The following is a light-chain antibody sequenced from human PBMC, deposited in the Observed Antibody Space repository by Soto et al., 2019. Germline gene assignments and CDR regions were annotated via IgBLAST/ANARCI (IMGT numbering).Light chain of an antibody. CDR1: SSDVGGYKY. V-gene: IGLV2-14*01. CDR3: SSYTSSNTLV. Sequence: QSALTQPASVSGSPGQSITISCTGTSSDVGGYKYVSWYQQHPGKAPKLMIYDVSNRPSGVSNRFSGSKSGNTASLTISGLQAEDEADYYCSSYTSSNTLVFGTGTKVTVL. J-gene: IGLJ1*01. CDR2: DVS.